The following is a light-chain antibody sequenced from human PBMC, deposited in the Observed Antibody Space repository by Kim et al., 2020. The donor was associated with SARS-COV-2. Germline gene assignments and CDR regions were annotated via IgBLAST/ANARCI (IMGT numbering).Light chain of an antibody. J-gene: IGLJ2*01. CDR1: SSNIGSNT. V-gene: IGLV1-44*01. CDR3: AAWDDSLNVVV. CDR2: SNN. Sequence: QSVLTQPPSASGTPGQRVTISCSGSSSNIGSNTVNWYQQLPGTAPKLLIYSNNQRPSGVPDRFSGSKSGTSASLAISGLQSEDEADYYCAAWDDSLNVVVFGGWTQLTVL.